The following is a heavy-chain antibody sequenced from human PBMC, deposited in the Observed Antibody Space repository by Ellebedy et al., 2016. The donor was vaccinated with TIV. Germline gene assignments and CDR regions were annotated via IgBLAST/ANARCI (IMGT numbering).Heavy chain of an antibody. V-gene: IGHV5-51*01. CDR1: GYSFTSYW. CDR2: IYPGDSDT. D-gene: IGHD3-22*01. J-gene: IGHJ2*01. Sequence: ASVKVSCKGSGYSFTSYWIGWVRQMPGKGLEWMRIIYPGDSDTTYSPSFHGQVTISADKSVSTAYLQWSRLKASDTAIYYCATLNGSYYYDSSGYFGFSNWNFDLWGRGTLLTVSS. CDR3: ATLNGSYYYDSSGYFGFSNWNFDL.